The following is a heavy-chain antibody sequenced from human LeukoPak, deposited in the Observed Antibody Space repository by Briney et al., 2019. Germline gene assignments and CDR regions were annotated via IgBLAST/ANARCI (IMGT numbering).Heavy chain of an antibody. J-gene: IGHJ4*02. CDR3: ARLNFGDDY. CDR1: GFNVGSKH. D-gene: IGHD4-17*01. V-gene: IGHV3-53*01. CDR2: IYPGGDS. Sequence: PGASLRLSCAASGFNVGSKHMNWVRQAPGKGLEWVSGIYPGGDSYYADSLKGRFIISRDISKNTVFLQMNSLRDEDTAVYYCARLNFGDDYWGQGALVTVSS.